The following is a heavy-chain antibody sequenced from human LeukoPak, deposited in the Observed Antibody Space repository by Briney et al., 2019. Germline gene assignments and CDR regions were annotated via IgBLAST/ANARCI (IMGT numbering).Heavy chain of an antibody. CDR1: GFTFDSYG. CDR2: IYGSGIET. J-gene: IGHJ2*01. D-gene: IGHD1-26*01. CDR3: AKSGVGSGSGYYGHLDL. V-gene: IGHV3-23*01. Sequence: PGGSLRLSCTASGFTFDSYGMAWVRQAPGKGLEWVASIYGSGIETFYADSVKARFTVSRDNSKNTLYLQLSSLRAEDTAVYYCAKSGVGSGSGYYGHLDLGGRGTLVTVPS.